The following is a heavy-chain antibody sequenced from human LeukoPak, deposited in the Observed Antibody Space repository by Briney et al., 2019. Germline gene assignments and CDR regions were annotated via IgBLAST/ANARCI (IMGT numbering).Heavy chain of an antibody. Sequence: ASVKVSCKVSGYTLTELSMHWVRQAPGKGLEWMGGFDPEDGETIYAQKFQGRVTMTEDTSTDTAYMELSSPRSEDTAVYYCAREGYDYVWGSYREEAFDIWGQGTMVTVSS. J-gene: IGHJ3*02. D-gene: IGHD3-16*02. CDR3: AREGYDYVWGSYREEAFDI. CDR2: FDPEDGET. V-gene: IGHV1-24*01. CDR1: GYTLTELS.